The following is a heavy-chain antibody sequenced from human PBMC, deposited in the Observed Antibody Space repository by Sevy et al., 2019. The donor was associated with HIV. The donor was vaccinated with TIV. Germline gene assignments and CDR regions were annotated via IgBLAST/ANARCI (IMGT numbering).Heavy chain of an antibody. J-gene: IGHJ6*03. CDR2: FYYSGST. Sequence: SETLSLTCTVSVGSISGYSWTWIRQPPGKGLEWLGYFYYSGSTHYNPSLKSRVTISVDTSKNQFSLNLSSVTAADTAAYYCARLPRTGSYYYMDVWGKGTTVTVSS. V-gene: IGHV4-59*08. CDR3: ARLPRTGSYYYMDV. D-gene: IGHD1-1*01. CDR1: VGSISGYS.